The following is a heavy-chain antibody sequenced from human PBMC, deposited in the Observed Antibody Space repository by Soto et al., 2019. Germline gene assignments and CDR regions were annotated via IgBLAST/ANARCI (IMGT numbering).Heavy chain of an antibody. V-gene: IGHV4-31*03. J-gene: IGHJ5*02. CDR2: IYYSGST. CDR1: GGSISSGGYY. D-gene: IGHD2-8*01. Sequence: QVQLQESGPGLVKPSQTLSLTCTVSGGSISSGGYYWSWIRQHPGKGLEWIGYIYYSGSTYYNLSLKSRVTISVDTSKNQFSLKLSSVTAADTAVYYCARDAHEVSPWFDPWGQGTLVTVSS. CDR3: ARDAHEVSPWFDP.